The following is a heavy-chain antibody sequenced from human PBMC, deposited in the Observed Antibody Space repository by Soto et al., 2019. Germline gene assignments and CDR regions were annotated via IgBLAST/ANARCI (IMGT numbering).Heavy chain of an antibody. D-gene: IGHD3-22*01. CDR3: ARDPTYYYDSSGYYYPMFDY. CDR1: GGSVSSGSYY. V-gene: IGHV4-61*01. J-gene: IGHJ4*02. Sequence: PSETLSLTCTVSGGSVSSGSYYWSWIRQPPGKGLEWIGYIYYSGSTNYNPSLKSRVTISVDTSKNQFSLKLSSVTAADTAVYYCARDPTYYYDSSGYYYPMFDYWGQGTLVTVSS. CDR2: IYYSGST.